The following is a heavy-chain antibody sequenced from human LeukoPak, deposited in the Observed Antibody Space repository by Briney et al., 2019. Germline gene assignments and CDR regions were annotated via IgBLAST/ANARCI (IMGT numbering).Heavy chain of an antibody. D-gene: IGHD2-15*01. J-gene: IGHJ4*02. CDR2: IYYSGST. CDR1: GGSISSGGYY. CDR3: ARAPPGYCSGGSCNGGGFFDH. V-gene: IGHV4-31*03. Sequence: SQTLSLTCTVSGGSISSGGYYWSWIRQHPGKGLEWIGYIYYSGSTYYNPSLKSRVTISVDTSKNQFSLKLSSVTAADTAVYYCARAPPGYCSGGSCNGGGFFDHWGQGTLVTVSS.